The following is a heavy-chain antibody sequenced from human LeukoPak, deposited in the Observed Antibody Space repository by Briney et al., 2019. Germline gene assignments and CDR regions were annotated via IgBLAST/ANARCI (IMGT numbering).Heavy chain of an antibody. V-gene: IGHV4-30-2*01. D-gene: IGHD3-10*01. CDR1: VGSISSGGYS. Sequence: PSETLSLTCAVSVGSISSGGYSWSWIRQPPGKGLGWIGYIYHSGSTYSNPSRKSRVTTSENRSKNQFSLKLSSVTAADTAVYYCARGLNYGAGSYSWFDPWGQGTLVTASS. CDR2: IYHSGST. CDR3: ARGLNYGAGSYSWFDP. J-gene: IGHJ5*02.